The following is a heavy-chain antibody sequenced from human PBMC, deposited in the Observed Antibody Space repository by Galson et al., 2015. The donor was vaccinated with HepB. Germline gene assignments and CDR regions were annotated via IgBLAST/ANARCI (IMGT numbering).Heavy chain of an antibody. CDR1: GFPFNDFT. CDR2: ISGGGGSA. CDR3: AKALKGDGTSWFYYGIDA. D-gene: IGHD2-2*01. Sequence: SLRLSCAPSGFPFNDFTMHWVRQTPGKGLEWVSLISGGGGSALYADSVKGRFTVSRDNRKNSLHLQMNNLSTEDTAMYFCAKALKGDGTSWFYYGIDAWGQATKVAVS. J-gene: IGHJ6*02. V-gene: IGHV3-43*02.